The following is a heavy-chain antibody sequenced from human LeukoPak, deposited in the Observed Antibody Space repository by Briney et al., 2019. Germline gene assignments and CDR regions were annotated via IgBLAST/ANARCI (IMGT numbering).Heavy chain of an antibody. CDR3: ARGYYDDRSGYCLDY. V-gene: IGHV4-59*01. CDR1: GGSISSYY. CDR2: IYYSGST. J-gene: IGHJ4*02. Sequence: PSETLSLTCTVSGGSISSYYWSWIRQPPGKGLEWIGYIYYSGSTNYNPSLKSRVTISVDTSKNQFSLKLSSVTAADTALYYCARGYYDDRSGYCLDYWGQGTLVTVSS. D-gene: IGHD3-22*01.